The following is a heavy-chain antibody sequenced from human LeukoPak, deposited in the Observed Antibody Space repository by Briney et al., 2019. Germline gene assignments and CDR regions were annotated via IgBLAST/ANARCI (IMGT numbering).Heavy chain of an antibody. Sequence: GGSLRLSCAASGFIFSSYAMSWVRQAPGKGLEWVSAISGSGSSTYYADSVKGRFTISRDNSKNTLHLQMNSLRAEDTAVYYCARDQYSYAHAAHWGQGTLVTVSS. CDR1: GFIFSSYA. D-gene: IGHD5-18*01. CDR3: ARDQYSYAHAAH. J-gene: IGHJ4*02. CDR2: ISGSGSST. V-gene: IGHV3-23*01.